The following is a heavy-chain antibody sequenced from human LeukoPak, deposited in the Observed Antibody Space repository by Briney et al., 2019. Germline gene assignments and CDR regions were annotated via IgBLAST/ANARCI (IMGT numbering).Heavy chain of an antibody. CDR1: GDSISTSNSY. Sequence: SETLSLTCTVSGDSISTSNSYWGWIRQPPGKGLEWIGSIYYSGSTYYNPSLKSRVTISVDTSKNQFSLKLSSVTAADTAVYYCARHRSRGDYYYYMDVWGKGTTVTISS. CDR3: ARHRSRGDYYYYMDV. V-gene: IGHV4-39*01. J-gene: IGHJ6*03. CDR2: IYYSGST. D-gene: IGHD3-3*01.